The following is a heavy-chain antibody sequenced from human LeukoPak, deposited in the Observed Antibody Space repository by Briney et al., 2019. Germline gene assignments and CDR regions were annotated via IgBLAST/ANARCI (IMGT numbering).Heavy chain of an antibody. D-gene: IGHD3-22*01. CDR1: GGSISSHY. Sequence: PSETLSLTCTVSGGSISSHYWSWIRQPPGKGLEWIGYIYYSGSTNYNPSLKSRVTISVDTSKNQFSLKLSSVTAADTAVYYCAREGDSSGYFHDAFDIWGQGKMVTVSS. J-gene: IGHJ3*02. CDR2: IYYSGST. CDR3: AREGDSSGYFHDAFDI. V-gene: IGHV4-59*11.